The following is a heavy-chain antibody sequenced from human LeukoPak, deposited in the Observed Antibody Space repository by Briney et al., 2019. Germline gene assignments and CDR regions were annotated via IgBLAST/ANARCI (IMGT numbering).Heavy chain of an antibody. CDR2: ISSNSSYT. D-gene: IGHD3-22*01. Sequence: PGGSLRLSCAASGFTFSNYNMNWVRQAPGMGLEWVSFISSNSSYTYYADSVKGRFTISRDNAENSLHLQMNSLRPEDTAVYYCARDRGRTFYYASSGCIDYWGPGTLVTVSS. CDR1: GFTFSNYN. V-gene: IGHV3-21*01. CDR3: ARDRGRTFYYASSGCIDY. J-gene: IGHJ4*02.